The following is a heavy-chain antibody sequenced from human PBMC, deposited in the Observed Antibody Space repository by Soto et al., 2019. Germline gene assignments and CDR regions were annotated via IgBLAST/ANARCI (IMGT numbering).Heavy chain of an antibody. V-gene: IGHV1-46*01. J-gene: IGHJ6*04. CDR2: INPSGGST. D-gene: IGHD3-22*01. CDR3: ARADYYDSSGYYPSYYYYGMEV. CDR1: GYTFTSYY. Sequence: ASVKVSCKASGYTFTSYYMHWVRQAPGQGLEWMGIINPSGGSTSYAQKFQGRVTMTRDTSTSTVYMELSSLRSEDTAVYYCARADYYDSSGYYPSYYYYGMEVWGEGTTVTVSS.